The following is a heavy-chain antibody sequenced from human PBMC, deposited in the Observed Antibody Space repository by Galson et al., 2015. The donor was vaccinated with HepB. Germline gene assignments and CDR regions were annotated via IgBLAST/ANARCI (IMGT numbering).Heavy chain of an antibody. CDR3: AKVFRGGIVRAPFDS. V-gene: IGHV3-23*01. D-gene: IGHD2-15*01. CDR1: GFTFNRFG. CDR2: ITPSGEDR. Sequence: SLRLSCAASGFTFNRFGMTWVRQPPGKGLEWVSGITPSGEDRYYSDSVKGRFTISRDNSKNTVSLQMDSLRVEDTAIYYCAKVFRGGIVRAPFDSWGQGILVTVSS. J-gene: IGHJ4*02.